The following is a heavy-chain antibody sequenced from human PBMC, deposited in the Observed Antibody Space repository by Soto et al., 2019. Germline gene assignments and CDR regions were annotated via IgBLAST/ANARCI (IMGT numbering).Heavy chain of an antibody. D-gene: IGHD6-13*01. V-gene: IGHV4-31*03. Sequence: QVQLQESGPGLVKPSQTLSLTCTVSGGSISSGGYYWSWIRQHPGKGLEWIGYIYYSGSTYYNPSLQSRVTXSXDXXKNQCSLKLSSVTAADTAVYYCARGGIAAAAPPDYWGQGTLVTVSS. CDR2: IYYSGST. CDR1: GGSISSGGYY. J-gene: IGHJ4*02. CDR3: ARGGIAAAAPPDY.